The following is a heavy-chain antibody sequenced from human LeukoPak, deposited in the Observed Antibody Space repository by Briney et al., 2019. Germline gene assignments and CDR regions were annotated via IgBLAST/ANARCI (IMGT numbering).Heavy chain of an antibody. CDR3: ARRRDYYGSGSYYTPPHWFDP. Sequence: SETLSLTCAVYGGSFSGYYWSWIRQPPGKGLEWIGEINHSGSTNYNPSLKSQVTISVDTSKNQFSLKLSSVTAADTAVYYCARRRDYYGSGSYYTPPHWFDPWGQGTLVTVSS. V-gene: IGHV4-34*01. CDR1: GGSFSGYY. CDR2: INHSGST. D-gene: IGHD3-10*01. J-gene: IGHJ5*02.